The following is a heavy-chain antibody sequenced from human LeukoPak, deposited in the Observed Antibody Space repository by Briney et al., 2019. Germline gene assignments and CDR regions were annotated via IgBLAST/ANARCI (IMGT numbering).Heavy chain of an antibody. V-gene: IGHV3-30*04. J-gene: IGHJ6*02. D-gene: IGHD3-10*01. Sequence: GGSLRLSCAASGFTFSSYTMHWVRQVPGKGLEWVAVISYDGSNKYYADSVMGRFTISRDNSKNTLYLQMNRLRADDTAVHYCARDITLVRGVINFYGMDVWGQGTTVTASS. CDR3: ARDITLVRGVINFYGMDV. CDR1: GFTFSSYT. CDR2: ISYDGSNK.